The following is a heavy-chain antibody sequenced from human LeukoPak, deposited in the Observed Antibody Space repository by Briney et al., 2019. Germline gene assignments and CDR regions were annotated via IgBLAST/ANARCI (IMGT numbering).Heavy chain of an antibody. D-gene: IGHD6-13*01. CDR1: GFTFSGYA. J-gene: IGHJ4*02. CDR2: ISGSGGST. CDR3: AKGAGQQLVLCNMDY. V-gene: IGHV3-23*01. Sequence: GGSLRLSCAASGFTFSGYAMSWVRQAPGKGLEWVSAISGSGGSTYYADSVKGRFTISRDNSKNTLYLQMNSLRAEDTAVYYCAKGAGQQLVLCNMDYWGQGTLVTVSS.